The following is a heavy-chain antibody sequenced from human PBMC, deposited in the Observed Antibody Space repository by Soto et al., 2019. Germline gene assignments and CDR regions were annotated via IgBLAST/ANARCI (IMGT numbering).Heavy chain of an antibody. V-gene: IGHV3-21*01. Sequence: GGSLRLSCAASGFTFSNSTMNWVRQAPGKGLEWVACITSSGSFIYYADSMKGRFTISRDDAKKSLYLQMYSLRAEDTAVYYCARVPAASDRTAFYYVSKFFYFDYWGRGTQVTVSS. J-gene: IGHJ4*02. CDR3: ARVPAASDRTAFYYVSKFFYFDY. CDR2: ITSSGSFI. D-gene: IGHD3-22*01. CDR1: GFTFSNST.